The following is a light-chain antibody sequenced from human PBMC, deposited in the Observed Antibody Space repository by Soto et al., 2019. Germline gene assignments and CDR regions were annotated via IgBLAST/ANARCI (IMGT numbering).Light chain of an antibody. CDR2: GAS. CDR3: QQYKNWPLYT. V-gene: IGKV3-15*01. CDR1: QSVSSN. J-gene: IGKJ2*01. Sequence: EIVMTQSPATLSVSPRERATLSCRASQSVSSNLAWYQQKPGQAPRLLIYGASTRASGIPARLSGSGSGKEFTLTIRRLPSEDFAVYYCQQYKNWPLYTFGQGTKLEIK.